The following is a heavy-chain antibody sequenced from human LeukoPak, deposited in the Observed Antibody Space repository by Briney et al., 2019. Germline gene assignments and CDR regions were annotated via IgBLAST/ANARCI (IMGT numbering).Heavy chain of an antibody. CDR2: IYYSGST. CDR1: GGSISSGDYY. Sequence: SQTLSLTCTVSGGSISSGDYYWSWIRQPPRKGLEWIGYIYYSGSTYYNPSLKSRVTISVDTSKNQFSLKLSSVTAADTAVYYCARITDLSVATDYWGQGTLVTVSS. V-gene: IGHV4-30-4*01. D-gene: IGHD6-19*01. J-gene: IGHJ4*02. CDR3: ARITDLSVATDY.